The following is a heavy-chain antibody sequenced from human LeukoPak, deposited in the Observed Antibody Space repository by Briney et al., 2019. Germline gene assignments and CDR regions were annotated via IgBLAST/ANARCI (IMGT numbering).Heavy chain of an antibody. CDR2: IHYDGSNK. Sequence: GGSLRLSCAASGFTFSSYGMHWVRQAPGKGLEWVGFIHYDGSNKYYADFVKGRFTISRDNSKNTLYLQMNSLRAEDTAVYYCAKDADIYYYDSSGPDYWGQGTLVTVSS. J-gene: IGHJ4*02. CDR1: GFTFSSYG. CDR3: AKDADIYYYDSSGPDY. V-gene: IGHV3-30*02. D-gene: IGHD3-22*01.